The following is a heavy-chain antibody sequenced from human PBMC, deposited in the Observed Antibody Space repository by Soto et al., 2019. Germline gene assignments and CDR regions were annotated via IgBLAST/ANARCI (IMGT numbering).Heavy chain of an antibody. V-gene: IGHV1-69*13. CDR2: IIPIFGTA. J-gene: IGHJ4*02. CDR1: GGTFSSYA. Sequence: ASVKVSCKASGGTFSSYAISWVRQAPGQGLEWMGGIIPIFGTANYAQKFQGRVTITADESTSTAYLQWSRLEASDTAIYYCARCVFLTRIGFYIDYWGLGTLVTVSS. D-gene: IGHD3-9*01. CDR3: ARCVFLTRIGFYIDY.